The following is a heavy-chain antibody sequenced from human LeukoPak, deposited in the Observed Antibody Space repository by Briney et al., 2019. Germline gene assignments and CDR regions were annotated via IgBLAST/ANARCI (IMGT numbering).Heavy chain of an antibody. J-gene: IGHJ4*02. CDR2: IRYDGSNK. V-gene: IGHV3-30*02. CDR3: AKDTYYYGSGSFPDY. CDR1: GFTFSSYG. D-gene: IGHD3-10*01. Sequence: GGSLRLSCAASGFTFSSYGMHWVRQAPGKGLEWVAFIRYDGSNKYYADSVKGRFTISRDNSKNTLYLQTNSLRAEDTAVYYCAKDTYYYGSGSFPDYWGQGTLVTVSS.